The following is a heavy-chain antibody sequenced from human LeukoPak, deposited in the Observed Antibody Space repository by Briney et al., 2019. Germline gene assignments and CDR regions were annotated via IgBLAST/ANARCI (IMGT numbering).Heavy chain of an antibody. CDR1: GYTFTSYG. V-gene: IGHV1-18*01. D-gene: IGHD4-11*01. Sequence: GASVKVSCKASGYTFTSYGISWVRQAPGRGLEWMGWISAYNGNTNYAQKLQGRVTMTTDTSTSTVYMELRSLRSDDTAVYYCARAQTTLLLDYWGQGTLVTVSS. J-gene: IGHJ4*02. CDR2: ISAYNGNT. CDR3: ARAQTTLLLDY.